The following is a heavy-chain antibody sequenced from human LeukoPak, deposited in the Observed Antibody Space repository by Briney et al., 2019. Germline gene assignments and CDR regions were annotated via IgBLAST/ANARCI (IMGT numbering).Heavy chain of an antibody. D-gene: IGHD6-19*01. V-gene: IGHV5-51*01. CDR3: ARHVGIAVDYVDY. CDR2: IYPGYSDT. CDR1: GYSFTIYW. J-gene: IGHJ4*02. Sequence: VESLKIFCKCSGYSFTIYWIGWVRQMPGKGLEWMGIIYPGYSDTRYSPSCQGQVTISADKSISTAYLQWSSMKASDTAMYYCARHVGIAVDYVDYWGQGTLVTVSS.